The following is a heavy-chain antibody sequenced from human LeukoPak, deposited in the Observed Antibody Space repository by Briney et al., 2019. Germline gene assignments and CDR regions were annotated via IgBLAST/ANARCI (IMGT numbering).Heavy chain of an antibody. CDR2: IYYSGST. CDR1: GGSISSYY. J-gene: IGHJ4*02. D-gene: IGHD4-23*01. Sequence: PSETLSLTYTISGGSISSYYWSWIRQPPGKGLEWIGYIYYSGSTNYNPSLKSRVTISVDTSKNQFSLKLSSVTAADTAVYYCARDGRHLGGNFLFDYWGQGTLVTVSS. CDR3: ARDGRHLGGNFLFDY. V-gene: IGHV4-59*01.